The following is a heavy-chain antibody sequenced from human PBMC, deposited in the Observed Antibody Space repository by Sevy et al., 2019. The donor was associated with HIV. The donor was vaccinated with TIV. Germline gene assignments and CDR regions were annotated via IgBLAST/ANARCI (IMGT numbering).Heavy chain of an antibody. CDR2: IYYSGST. J-gene: IGHJ4*02. V-gene: IGHV4-59*01. CDR3: ASSRRRGDFWSGYFAQSLDY. D-gene: IGHD3-3*01. Sequence: SETLSLTCTVSGGSISSYYWSWIRQPPGKGLEWIGYIYYSGSTNYNPSLKSRVTISVDTSKNQFSLKLSSVTAADTAVYYGASSRRRGDFWSGYFAQSLDYWGQGTLVTVSS. CDR1: GGSISSYY.